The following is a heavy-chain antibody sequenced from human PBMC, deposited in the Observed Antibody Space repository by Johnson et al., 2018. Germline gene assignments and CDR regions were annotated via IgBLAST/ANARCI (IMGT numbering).Heavy chain of an antibody. Sequence: QVQLVQSGGGVVQPGGSLRLSCAASGFTFSRHGMQWVRQAPGQGLEWMAVISDGGGLQFYADSVKGRFTISRDNSRKTLYLQMNSLRVEDTAVYFCAKEQGQSGSQYASMLDSWGQGTLVTVSS. CDR3: AKEQGQSGSQYASMLDS. J-gene: IGHJ4*02. CDR1: GFTFSRHG. D-gene: IGHD1-26*01. CDR2: ISDGGGLQ. V-gene: IGHV3-30*18.